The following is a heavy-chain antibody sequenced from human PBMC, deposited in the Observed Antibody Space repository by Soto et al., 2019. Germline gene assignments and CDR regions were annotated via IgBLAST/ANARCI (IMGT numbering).Heavy chain of an antibody. CDR2: VSGSGDSS. CDR3: AKDADNDDYGVFDV. J-gene: IGHJ3*01. Sequence: EVQLLESGGGLVKPGGSLRLSCAASGFIFTNYALSWVRQAPGKGLEWVAGVSGSGDSSYYADSVKARFTVSRDNSRSTLYLQMSSLRAEDSAIYFCAKDADNDDYGVFDVWGQGTLVTVSS. V-gene: IGHV3-23*01. CDR1: GFIFTNYA. D-gene: IGHD4-17*01.